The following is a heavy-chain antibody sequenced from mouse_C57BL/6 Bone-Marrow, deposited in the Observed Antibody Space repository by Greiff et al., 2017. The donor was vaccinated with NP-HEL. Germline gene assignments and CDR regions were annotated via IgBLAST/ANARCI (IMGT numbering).Heavy chain of an antibody. J-gene: IGHJ2*01. Sequence: EVQVVESGGGLVQPGGSLKLSCAASGFTFSDYYMYWVRQTPEKRLEWVAYISNGGGSTYYPDTVKGRFTISRDNAKNTLYLQMSRLMSEDTAMYYCARQGSSYALDYWGQGTTLTVSS. D-gene: IGHD1-1*01. CDR3: ARQGSSYALDY. V-gene: IGHV5-12*01. CDR1: GFTFSDYY. CDR2: ISNGGGST.